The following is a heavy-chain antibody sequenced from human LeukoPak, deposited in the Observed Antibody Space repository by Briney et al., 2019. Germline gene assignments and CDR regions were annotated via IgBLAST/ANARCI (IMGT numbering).Heavy chain of an antibody. J-gene: IGHJ4*02. CDR2: XSAYNGNT. Sequence: AXGXXXEWMGWXSAYNGNTNYAQKLQGRVTMTTDTSTSTAYMELRSLRSDDTAVYYCARLPLGDDYGDLDYFDYWGQGTLVTVSS. D-gene: IGHD4-17*01. V-gene: IGHV1-18*01. CDR3: ARLPLGDDYGDLDYFDY.